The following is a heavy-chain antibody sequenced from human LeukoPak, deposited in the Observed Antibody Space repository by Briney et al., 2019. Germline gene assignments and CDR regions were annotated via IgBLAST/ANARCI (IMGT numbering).Heavy chain of an antibody. CDR3: TTDRRMGATNVDY. D-gene: IGHD1-26*01. CDR2: IKSKKDGETT. J-gene: IGHJ4*02. CDR1: RLTFRNAW. Sequence: GRSLRLSCAASRLTFRNAWIGSVPQTPRKGVWWGGRIKSKKDGETTDHAAPVKGRFTIFRDDSKDTLYLQMNSLKTEDTAVYYCTTDRRMGATNVDYWGQGTLVTVSS. V-gene: IGHV3-15*01.